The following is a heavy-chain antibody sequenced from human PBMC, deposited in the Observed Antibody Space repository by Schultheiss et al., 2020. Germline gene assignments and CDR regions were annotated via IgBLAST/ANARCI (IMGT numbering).Heavy chain of an antibody. CDR2: ISSTGSTI. V-gene: IGHV3-23*01. Sequence: GESLKISCAASGFTFSSYAMSWVRQAPGKGLEWVSYISSTGSTIYYADSVKGRFTISRDNSKNTLYLQMNSLRAEDTAVYYCAKDPKNWFDPWGQGTLVTFSS. CDR1: GFTFSSYA. CDR3: AKDPKNWFDP. J-gene: IGHJ5*02.